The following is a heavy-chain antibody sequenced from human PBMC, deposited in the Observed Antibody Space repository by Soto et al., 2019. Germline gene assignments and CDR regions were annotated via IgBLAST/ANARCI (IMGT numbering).Heavy chain of an antibody. CDR3: ASAMTTVTTIDY. D-gene: IGHD4-17*01. J-gene: IGHJ4*02. V-gene: IGHV4-31*03. Sequence: SETLSLTCTVSGASISSGGYWSWIRQHPGKGLEWIGYIYYSGRTYYNPSLNSRVTISVDTSKNQFSLKLSSVTAADTAVYYCASAMTTVTTIDYWGQGTLVTVSS. CDR1: GASISSGGY. CDR2: IYYSGRT.